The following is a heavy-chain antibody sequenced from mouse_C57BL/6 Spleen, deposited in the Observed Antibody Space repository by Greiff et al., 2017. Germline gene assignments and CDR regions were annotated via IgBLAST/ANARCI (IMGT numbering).Heavy chain of an antibody. J-gene: IGHJ3*01. D-gene: IGHD1-1*01. CDR1: GYTFTDYA. CDR2: ISTYYGDA. CDR3: VKIKESYYYGSEAY. V-gene: IGHV1-67*01. Sequence: QVQLQQSGPELVRPGVSVKISCKGSGYTFTDYAMHWVKQSHAKSLEWIGVISTYYGDASYNQKFKDKATMTVDKSSSTAYMELARLTSEDSAFYYRVKIKESYYYGSEAYWGQGTLVTVSA.